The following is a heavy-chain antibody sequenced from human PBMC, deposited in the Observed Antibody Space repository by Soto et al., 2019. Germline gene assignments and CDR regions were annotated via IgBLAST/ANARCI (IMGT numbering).Heavy chain of an antibody. CDR1: GCTFSSYA. J-gene: IGHJ4*02. D-gene: IGHD6-19*01. Sequence: PGGSLRLSYAASGCTFSSYAMNWVRQAPGKGLEWVSTISESAGSTYYADSVKGRFSISRDNSKNTLYLQMNSLRAEDTAVYYCAKDNTGWYFDYWGQGTPVTVSS. CDR3: AKDNTGWYFDY. CDR2: ISESAGST. V-gene: IGHV3-23*01.